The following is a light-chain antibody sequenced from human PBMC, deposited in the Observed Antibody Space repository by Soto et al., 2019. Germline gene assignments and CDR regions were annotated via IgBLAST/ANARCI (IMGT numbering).Light chain of an antibody. Sequence: QSVLTQPASVSGSPGQSITISCTGTSSDVGGYNYVSWYQQHPGKAPKLMIYDVSNRPSGVSNRFSGSKSGNTASLTISGLQAEDEADYYCSSYTSSSTVFRTGTKLTVL. V-gene: IGLV2-14*01. CDR2: DVS. CDR1: SSDVGGYNY. J-gene: IGLJ1*01. CDR3: SSYTSSSTV.